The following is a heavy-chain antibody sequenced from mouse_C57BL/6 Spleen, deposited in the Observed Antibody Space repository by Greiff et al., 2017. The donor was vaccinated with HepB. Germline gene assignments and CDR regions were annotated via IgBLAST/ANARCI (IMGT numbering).Heavy chain of an antibody. CDR3: VRQITGFDY. CDR1: GFSFNTYA. D-gene: IGHD4-1*01. V-gene: IGHV10-1*01. CDR2: IRSKSNNYAT. J-gene: IGHJ2*01. Sequence: EVQVVESGGGLVQPKGSLKLSCAASGFSFNTYAMNWVRQAPGKGLEWVARIRSKSNNYATYYADSVKDRFTISRDDSESMLYLQMNNLKTEDTAMYYCVRQITGFDYWGQGTTLTVSS.